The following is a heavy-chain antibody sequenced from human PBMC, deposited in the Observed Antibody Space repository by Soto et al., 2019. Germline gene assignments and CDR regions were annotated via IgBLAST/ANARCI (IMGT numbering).Heavy chain of an antibody. CDR1: GFTFSSYI. CDR3: ARGRSNLRY. V-gene: IGHV4-59*01. J-gene: IGHJ4*02. CDR2: IHHSGST. Sequence: GSLRLSCAASGFTFSSYIMNWVRQAPGKGLEWIGYIHHSGSTNYNPSLKSRVTISVDTSKNQFSLKLSSVTATDTAGYYCARGRSNLRYWGQVSLVPVSS.